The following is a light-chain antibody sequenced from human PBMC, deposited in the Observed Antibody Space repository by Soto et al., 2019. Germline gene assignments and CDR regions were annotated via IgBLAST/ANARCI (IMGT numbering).Light chain of an antibody. J-gene: IGKJ3*01. CDR1: QGIRNY. V-gene: IGKV1-27*01. CDR2: AAS. Sequence: DIQMTQSPPSLSASVGDRVTITCRASQGIRNYVAWYQQIPGKAPKLLIYAASTLQSGVPSRFSGSGSGTDFTLTINGLQPEDVATYSCEQYRSVPVFGAGTKVEIK. CDR3: EQYRSVPV.